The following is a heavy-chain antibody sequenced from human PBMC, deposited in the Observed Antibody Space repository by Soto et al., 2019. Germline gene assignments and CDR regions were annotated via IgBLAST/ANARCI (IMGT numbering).Heavy chain of an antibody. Sequence: SETLSLTCAVSVYSISSGYYWGWIRQPPGKGLEWVGSIYHSGGTYYNPSLKSRVTISVDTSKNQFSLKLSSVTAADAAVHYCARALVVPAAKPYYYYGMEGWGKGTTLTASS. CDR1: VYSISSGYY. D-gene: IGHD2-2*02. CDR2: IYHSGGT. J-gene: IGHJ6*04. V-gene: IGHV4-38-2*01. CDR3: ARALVVPAAKPYYYYGMEG.